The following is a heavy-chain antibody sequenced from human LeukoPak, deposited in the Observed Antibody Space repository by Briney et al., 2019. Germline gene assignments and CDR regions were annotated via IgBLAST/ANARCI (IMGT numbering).Heavy chain of an antibody. CDR2: INPSGGST. Sequence: GASVKVSCKASGYTFTSYYMHWVLQAPGQGLEWMGIINPSGGSTSCAQKFQGRVTMTRDTSTSTVYMELSSLRSEDTAVYYCARVGALAGRAPDYWGQGTLVTVSS. CDR1: GYTFTSYY. J-gene: IGHJ4*02. CDR3: ARVGALAGRAPDY. D-gene: IGHD6-19*01. V-gene: IGHV1-46*03.